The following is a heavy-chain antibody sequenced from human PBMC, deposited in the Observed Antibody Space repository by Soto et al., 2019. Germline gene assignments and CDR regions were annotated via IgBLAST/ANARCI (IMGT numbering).Heavy chain of an antibody. CDR1: GYSFTSYW. D-gene: IGHD3-9*01. Sequence: GESLKISCKGSGYSFTSYWIGWVRQMPGKGLEWMGIIYPGDSDTRYSPSFQGQVTISADKSISTAYLQWSSLKASDTAMYYCARVYYDILTGYPRNRYYYYYMDVWGKGTTVTVSS. CDR2: IYPGDSDT. CDR3: ARVYYDILTGYPRNRYYYYYMDV. J-gene: IGHJ6*03. V-gene: IGHV5-51*01.